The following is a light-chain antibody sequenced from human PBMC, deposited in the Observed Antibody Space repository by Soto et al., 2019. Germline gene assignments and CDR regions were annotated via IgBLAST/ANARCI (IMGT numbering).Light chain of an antibody. CDR2: DES. V-gene: IGKV3-11*01. Sequence: EIVLTQSPATLSLSPGESATLSCRASPSVTNYLAWYQQKPGQPPRILIYDESNRATGIPDRFSGSGSGTDLTLTISRLEPEDFAVYYCQQRSNWPPTFGQGTRLEIK. J-gene: IGKJ5*01. CDR1: PSVTNY. CDR3: QQRSNWPPT.